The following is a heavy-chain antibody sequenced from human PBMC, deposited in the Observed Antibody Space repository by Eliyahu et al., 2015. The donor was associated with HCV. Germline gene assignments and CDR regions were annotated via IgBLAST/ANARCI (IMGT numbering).Heavy chain of an antibody. J-gene: IGHJ3*02. Sequence: EVQLLESGGGLVQPGGSLRLSCAASGFTFSSYAMSXVRQAPGKGLEWVSAISGSGGSTYYADSVKGRFTISRDNSKNTLYLQMNSLRAEDTAVYYCAKDPTRDDAFDIWGQGTMVTVSS. CDR2: ISGSGGST. CDR1: GFTFSSYA. V-gene: IGHV3-23*01. CDR3: AKDPTRDDAFDI.